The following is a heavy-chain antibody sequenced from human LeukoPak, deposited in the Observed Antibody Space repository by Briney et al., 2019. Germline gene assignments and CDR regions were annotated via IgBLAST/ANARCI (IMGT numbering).Heavy chain of an antibody. V-gene: IGHV3-23*01. CDR2: ISYSGGST. D-gene: IGHD6-13*01. Sequence: PGGSLRLSCAASGFTFSSYAMSWVRQAPGKGLEWVSAISYSGGSTYYADSVKGRFTISRDNSKNTLYVQMNSLRAEDTAVYYCARIRESSNWYPVGLDDYWGQGTLVTVSS. CDR1: GFTFSSYA. J-gene: IGHJ4*02. CDR3: ARIRESSNWYPVGLDDY.